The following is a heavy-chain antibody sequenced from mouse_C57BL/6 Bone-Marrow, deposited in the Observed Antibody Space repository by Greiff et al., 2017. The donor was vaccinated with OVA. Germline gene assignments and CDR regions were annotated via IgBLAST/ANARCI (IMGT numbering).Heavy chain of an antibody. CDR3: TTYYGSSSYAMDY. Sequence: VQLQQSGAELVRPGASVKLSCTASGFNIKDDYLHWVKQRPEQGLEWIGWIDPENGDTEYASKFQGKATITADTSSNTAYLQLSSLTSEDTAVYYCTTYYGSSSYAMDYWGQGTSVTVSS. V-gene: IGHV14-4*01. CDR1: GFNIKDDY. CDR2: IDPENGDT. J-gene: IGHJ4*01. D-gene: IGHD1-1*01.